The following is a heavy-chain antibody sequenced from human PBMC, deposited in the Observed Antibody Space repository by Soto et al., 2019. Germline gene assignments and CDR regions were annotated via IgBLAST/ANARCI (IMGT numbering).Heavy chain of an antibody. CDR2: ISGSGGST. J-gene: IGHJ5*02. CDR3: AKDKVRDYDILTGYSLPYNWFDP. CDR1: GFTFSSYS. D-gene: IGHD3-9*01. V-gene: IGHV3-23*01. Sequence: PGGSLRLSCAASGFTFSSYSLSWLRQAPGKGLERVSAISGSGGSTYYADSVKGRFTISRDNSKNTLYLQMNSLRAEDTAVYYCAKDKVRDYDILTGYSLPYNWFDPWGQGTLVTVSS.